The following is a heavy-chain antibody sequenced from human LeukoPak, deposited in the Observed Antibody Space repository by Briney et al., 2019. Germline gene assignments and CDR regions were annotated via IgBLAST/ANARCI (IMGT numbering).Heavy chain of an antibody. V-gene: IGHV3-74*01. CDR1: GFTFRSYW. CDR2: ITGDGSST. J-gene: IGHJ3*01. Sequence: GGSLRLSSAVSGFTFRSYWMHWVRQAPGKGLMWVSRITGDGSSTNYADSVKGRFTISRDNAKNTLYLQMNSLRDDDTAVYYRVRRGAPDTFDVWGQGTVVTVSS. CDR3: VRRGAPDTFDV. D-gene: IGHD1-14*01.